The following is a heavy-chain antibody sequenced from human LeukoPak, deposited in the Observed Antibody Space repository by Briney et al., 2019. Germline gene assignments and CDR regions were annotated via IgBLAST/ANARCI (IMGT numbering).Heavy chain of an antibody. CDR2: IYSGARN. J-gene: IGHJ4*02. CDR3: AKAGYTGSYMYYFDY. Sequence: GGSLRLSCAASGFNVRSAYMSWVRQSPGKGLEWVSVIYSGARNYHADSVKGRFTISRDNSKNTLYLQMNSLRAEDTAVYYCAKAGYTGSYMYYFDYWGQGTLVTVSS. CDR1: GFNVRSAY. V-gene: IGHV3-66*02. D-gene: IGHD1-26*01.